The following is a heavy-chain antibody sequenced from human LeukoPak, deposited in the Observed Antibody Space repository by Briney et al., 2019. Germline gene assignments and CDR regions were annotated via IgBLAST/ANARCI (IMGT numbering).Heavy chain of an antibody. V-gene: IGHV4-61*01. Sequence: SETLSLICTVSGGSVSSGSYYWSWIRQPPGKGLEWIGYIYYSGSTNYNPSLKSRVTISVDTSKNQFSLKLSSVTAADTAVYHCAREAMYSYGNNFDYWGQGTLVTVSS. J-gene: IGHJ4*02. CDR2: IYYSGST. CDR1: GGSVSSGSYY. D-gene: IGHD5-18*01. CDR3: AREAMYSYGNNFDY.